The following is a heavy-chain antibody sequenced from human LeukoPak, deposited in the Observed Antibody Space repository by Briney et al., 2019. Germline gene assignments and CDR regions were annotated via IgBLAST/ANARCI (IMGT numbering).Heavy chain of an antibody. CDR3: ARGGDSTNFDY. Sequence: ASVKVSCKASGYTFTGYYIHWVRHAPPQGLEWMGWINPNSGDTNYGQKFQGRVTMTRDTSISTAYMELSRLRSDGPAVYYCARGGDSTNFDYWGQGTLVTVSS. CDR1: GYTFTGYY. V-gene: IGHV1-2*02. CDR2: INPNSGDT. J-gene: IGHJ4*02. D-gene: IGHD4-11*01.